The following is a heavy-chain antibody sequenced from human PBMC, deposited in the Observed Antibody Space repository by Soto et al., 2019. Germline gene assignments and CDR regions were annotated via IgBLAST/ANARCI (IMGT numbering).Heavy chain of an antibody. V-gene: IGHV1-69*13. CDR3: APDYGGNSRWFDP. CDR1: GGTFSSYA. CDR2: IIPIFGTA. Sequence: SVKVSCKASGGTFSSYAISWVRQAPGQGLEWMGGIIPIFGTANYAQKFQGRVTITADESTSTAYMELSSLRSEDTAVYYCAPDYGGNSRWFDPWGQGXLVTVYS. D-gene: IGHD4-17*01. J-gene: IGHJ5*02.